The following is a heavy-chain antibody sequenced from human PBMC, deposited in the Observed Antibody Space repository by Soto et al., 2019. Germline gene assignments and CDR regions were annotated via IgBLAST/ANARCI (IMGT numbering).Heavy chain of an antibody. D-gene: IGHD3-10*01. J-gene: IGHJ6*02. Sequence: EVQLVETGGGLIQPGGSLRLSCAASGFTVSNNYMSWVRQAPGKGLEWVSVIYSGGGTYYADSVKGRFTISRDNSRNTLYLQLNSLRAEDTAVYYCARAGSGTYCVYHYGMDVWGQGTTVTVSS. CDR2: IYSGGGT. CDR1: GFTVSNNY. CDR3: ARAGSGTYCVYHYGMDV. V-gene: IGHV3-53*02.